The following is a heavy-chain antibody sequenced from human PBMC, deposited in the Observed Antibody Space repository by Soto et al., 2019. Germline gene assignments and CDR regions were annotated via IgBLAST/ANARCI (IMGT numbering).Heavy chain of an antibody. V-gene: IGHV3-23*01. CDR3: AKDLDNLTGYFDY. Sequence: EVLLLESGGGLAQPGGSLRLSCAASGFIFSDYALSWVRQAPGRGLEWVWSISGSGGSSYYVGSVKGRFTISRENSKNTLYLQMDSLRGEDTAVYYCAKDLDNLTGYFDYWGQGTLVTVSS. J-gene: IGHJ4*02. CDR1: GFIFSDYA. CDR2: ISGSGGSS. D-gene: IGHD3-9*01.